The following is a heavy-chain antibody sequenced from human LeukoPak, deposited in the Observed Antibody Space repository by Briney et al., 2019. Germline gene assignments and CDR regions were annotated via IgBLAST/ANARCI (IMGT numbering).Heavy chain of an antibody. J-gene: IGHJ4*02. CDR3: AKAPVTTCRGAYCYPFDY. V-gene: IGHV3-23*01. CDR2: ISDSGNT. Sequence: PGGSLRLSCAASGFTLSSYAMIWVRQAPGKGLEWVSAISDSGNTYHADSVKGRFTISRDSSKNTLFLQMNRLRPEDAAVYYCAKAPVTTCRGAYCYPFDYWGQGTLVTVSS. CDR1: GFTLSSYA. D-gene: IGHD2-21*01.